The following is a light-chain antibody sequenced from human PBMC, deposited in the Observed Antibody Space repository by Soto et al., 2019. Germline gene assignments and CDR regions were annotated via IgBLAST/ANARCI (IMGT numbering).Light chain of an antibody. V-gene: IGKV3-20*01. J-gene: IGKJ5*01. Sequence: EFVLTQSPGTLSLSPGERATLSCRASQTVRNNYLAWYQQKPGQAPRLLIYDASSRATGLPDRFSGGGSGTDFILTISRLEPEDFAVYYCQQFSSYPLTFGQGTRLEIK. CDR2: DAS. CDR1: QTVRNNY. CDR3: QQFSSYPLT.